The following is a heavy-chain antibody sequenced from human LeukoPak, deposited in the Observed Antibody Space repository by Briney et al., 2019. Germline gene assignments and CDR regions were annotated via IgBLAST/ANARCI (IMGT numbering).Heavy chain of an antibody. D-gene: IGHD2-8*01. J-gene: IGHJ4*02. CDR1: GFTFSSYA. CDR2: ISGSGGST. CDR3: ARSSCTNGVCYSDFDY. V-gene: IGHV3-23*01. Sequence: GGSLRLSCAASGFTFSSYAMSWVRQAPGKGLEWVSAISGSGGSTYYADSVKGRFTISRDNAKNSLYLQMNSLRAEDTAVYYCARSSCTNGVCYSDFDYWGQGTLVTVSS.